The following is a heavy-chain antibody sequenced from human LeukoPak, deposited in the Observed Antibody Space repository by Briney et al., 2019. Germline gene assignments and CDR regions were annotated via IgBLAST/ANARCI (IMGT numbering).Heavy chain of an antibody. CDR1: GFTFSSNY. D-gene: IGHD5-24*01. CDR2: IYGGGNI. Sequence: QSGGSLRLSCAASGFTFSSNYMNWVRQAPGKGLEWVSVIYGGGNIYYADSVKGRFTISRDNSKNTLYLQMNSLRAEDTAVYYCARGAGYNYPYYFDYWGQGTLVTVSS. J-gene: IGHJ4*02. CDR3: ARGAGYNYPYYFDY. V-gene: IGHV3-53*01.